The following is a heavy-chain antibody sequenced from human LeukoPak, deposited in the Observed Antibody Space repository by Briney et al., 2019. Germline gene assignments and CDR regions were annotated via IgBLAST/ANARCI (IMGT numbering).Heavy chain of an antibody. D-gene: IGHD3-22*01. CDR1: GFTFSSYW. J-gene: IGHJ4*02. Sequence: PGGSLRLSCAASGFTFSSYWMHWVRQAPGKGLVWVSRISSDGSSTAYADSVKGRFTISRDNAKNTLYLHMNSLRDEDTAVYYCAREGPDSSGYYSDYWSQGTLVTVSS. V-gene: IGHV3-74*01. CDR2: ISSDGSST. CDR3: AREGPDSSGYYSDY.